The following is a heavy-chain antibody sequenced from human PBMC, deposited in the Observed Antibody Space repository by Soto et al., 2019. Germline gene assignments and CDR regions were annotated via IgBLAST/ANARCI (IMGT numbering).Heavy chain of an antibody. J-gene: IGHJ6*03. CDR1: GFTFSSYS. CDR2: ISGSGGST. V-gene: IGHV3-23*01. CDR3: AKGTSRPFFYYYYMDV. D-gene: IGHD2-2*01. Sequence: EVHLLESGGGLVQPGGSLRLSCAASGFTFSSYSMSWVRQAPGKGLEWVSGISGSGGSTYYADSEKGRFTISRDNSKNTLYLQMNSLRAEDTAVYYCAKGTSRPFFYYYYMDVWGKGTTVTVSS.